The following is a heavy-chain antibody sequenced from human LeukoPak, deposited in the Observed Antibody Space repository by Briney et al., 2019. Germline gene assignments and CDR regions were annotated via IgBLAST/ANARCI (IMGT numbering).Heavy chain of an antibody. J-gene: IGHJ5*02. D-gene: IGHD2-2*01. CDR2: IIPIFGTA. V-gene: IGHV1-69*13. CDR1: GGTFSSYA. CDR3: ARDAVVVPAAYNWFDP. Sequence: SVKVSCKASGGTFSSYAISWVRQAPGQGLEWMGGIIPIFGTANYAQKFQGRVTITADESTSTAYMELSSLRSEDTAVYYCARDAVVVPAAYNWFDPWGQGTLVTVSS.